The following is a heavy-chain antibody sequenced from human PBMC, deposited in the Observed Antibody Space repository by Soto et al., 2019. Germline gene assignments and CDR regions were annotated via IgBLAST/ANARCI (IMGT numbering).Heavy chain of an antibody. CDR1: GVSLTTSGVG. J-gene: IGHJ4*02. Sequence: QITLRESGPPLVQPTQTLTLTCTLSGVSLTTSGVGVGWIRQPPGKALEWLALIYWDDDKRFSPSLKSRLAITRDTSKNQVVMTMTDMATVDTAIYYCAHRQRTVVVGAPFDLWGQGSQVTVSS. CDR2: IYWDDDK. V-gene: IGHV2-5*02. D-gene: IGHD2-15*01. CDR3: AHRQRTVVVGAPFDL.